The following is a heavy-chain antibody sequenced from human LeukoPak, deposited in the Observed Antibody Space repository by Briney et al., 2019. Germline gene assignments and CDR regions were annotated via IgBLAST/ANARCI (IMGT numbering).Heavy chain of an antibody. Sequence: GGSLRLSCAASGFTLSDYYMSWIRQAPGKGLEWVSYISSSVSTIYYADSVKGRFTISRDKAKNSLYLQMNSLRAEDTAVYYCARDSSGYYEPHGDIWGQGTMVTVSS. CDR3: ARDSSGYYEPHGDI. D-gene: IGHD3-22*01. V-gene: IGHV3-11*01. J-gene: IGHJ3*02. CDR2: ISSSVSTI. CDR1: GFTLSDYY.